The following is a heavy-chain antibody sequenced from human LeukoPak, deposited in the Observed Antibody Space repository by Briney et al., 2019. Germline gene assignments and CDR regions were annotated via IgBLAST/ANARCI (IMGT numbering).Heavy chain of an antibody. Sequence: GGSLRLSCVASGFTFSSYNMNWVRQAPGKGLEWVSSISSSSSYIYYVDSVKGRFTISRDKAKNSLYLQMNSPRAEDTAVYYCARSGLGTIGDYWGQGTLVTVSS. J-gene: IGHJ4*02. CDR3: ARSGLGTIGDY. V-gene: IGHV3-21*01. CDR1: GFTFSSYN. D-gene: IGHD3-16*01. CDR2: ISSSSSYI.